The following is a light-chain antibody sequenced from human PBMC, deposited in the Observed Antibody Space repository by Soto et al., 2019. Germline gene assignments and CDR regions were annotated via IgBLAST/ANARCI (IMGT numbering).Light chain of an antibody. Sequence: DIQLTQSPSFLSASVGDRVTITCRTSQDISSHLAWYQQKPGKAPKSPIYAASTLQSGVPSGFSGIGSGTEFTLTISSLQPEDFATYYGEQVKSYPRTFGGGTQVVIK. CDR2: AAS. V-gene: IGKV1-9*01. CDR3: EQVKSYPRT. CDR1: QDISSH. J-gene: IGKJ4*01.